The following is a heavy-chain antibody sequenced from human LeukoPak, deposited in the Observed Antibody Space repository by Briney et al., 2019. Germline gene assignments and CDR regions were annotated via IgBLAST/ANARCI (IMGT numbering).Heavy chain of an antibody. CDR3: ARRRVGAAVDY. J-gene: IGHJ4*02. D-gene: IGHD1-26*01. Sequence: KTSETLSLTCTVSGGSISNSNYYWRWIRQPPGKGLEWIGSIYYTGSIFYNPSLKSRVTISVDTSKNQFSLRLSSVPAADTAVYYCARRRVGAAVDYWGQGTLVTVSS. V-gene: IGHV4-39*01. CDR1: GGSISNSNYY. CDR2: IYYTGSI.